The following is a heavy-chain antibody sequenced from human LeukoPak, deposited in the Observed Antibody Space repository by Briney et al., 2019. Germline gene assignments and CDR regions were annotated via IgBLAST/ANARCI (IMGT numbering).Heavy chain of an antibody. CDR2: ISRNGTYI. CDR3: AKVPDCSGGSCYFMPGGWFDP. V-gene: IGHV3-21*04. D-gene: IGHD2-15*01. J-gene: IGHJ5*02. CDR1: GFTFSSYI. Sequence: GGSLRLSCAASGFTFSSYIMNWVRQAPGKGLEWVSSISRNGTYIHYANSVKGRFTISRDNSKNTLYLQMNSLRAEDTAVYYCAKVPDCSGGSCYFMPGGWFDPWGQGTLVTVSS.